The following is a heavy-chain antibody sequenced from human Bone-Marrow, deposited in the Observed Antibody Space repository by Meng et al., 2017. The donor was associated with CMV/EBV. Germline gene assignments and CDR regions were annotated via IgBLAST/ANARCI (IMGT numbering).Heavy chain of an antibody. D-gene: IGHD2-2*02. CDR2: ISSSSSYI. J-gene: IGHJ6*02. CDR1: GFTFISYS. V-gene: IGHV3-21*01. Sequence: GGSLRLSCAASGFTFISYSMNWVRQAPGKGLEWVSSISSSSSYIYYADSVKGRFTISRDNAKNSLYLQMNSLRAEDTAVYYCARDRRYCSSTSCYTGRYYYYGMDVWGQGTTVAVSS. CDR3: ARDRRYCSSTSCYTGRYYYYGMDV.